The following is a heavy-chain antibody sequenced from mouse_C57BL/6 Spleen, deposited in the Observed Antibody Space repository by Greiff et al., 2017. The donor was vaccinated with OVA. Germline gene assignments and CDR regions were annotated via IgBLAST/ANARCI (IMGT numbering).Heavy chain of an antibody. J-gene: IGHJ4*01. V-gene: IGHV1-55*01. CDR2: IYPGSGST. D-gene: IGHD2-4*01. CDR1: GYTFTSYW. CDR3: ARYVDCDDAGAIDY. Sequence: QVQLQQPGAELVKPGASVKMSCKASGYTFTSYWITWVKQRPGQGLEWIGDIYPGSGSTNYNEKFKSKATLTVDTSSSTAYMTLSSLTSEDSAVYYCARYVDCDDAGAIDYWGQGTSVTVSS.